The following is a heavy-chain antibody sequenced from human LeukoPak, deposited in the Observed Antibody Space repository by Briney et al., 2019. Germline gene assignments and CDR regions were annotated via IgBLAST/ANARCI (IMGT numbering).Heavy chain of an antibody. J-gene: IGHJ4*02. Sequence: GASLRLSCAASGFTFSSYAMSWVRQAPGKGLEWVSAISGSGGSTYYADSVKGRFTISRDNSKNTLYLQMNCLRAEGTAVYYCAKPAGAMTTVTYYFDYWGQGTLVAVSS. CDR1: GFTFSSYA. CDR2: ISGSGGST. D-gene: IGHD4-17*01. CDR3: AKPAGAMTTVTYYFDY. V-gene: IGHV3-23*01.